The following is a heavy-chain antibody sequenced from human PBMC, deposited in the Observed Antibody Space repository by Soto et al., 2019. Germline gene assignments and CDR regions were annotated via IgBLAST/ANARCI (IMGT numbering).Heavy chain of an antibody. CDR1: GGTFSSYA. J-gene: IGHJ4*02. Sequence: QVQLVQSGAEVKKPGSSVKVSCKASGGTFSSYAISWVRQAPGQWLEWMGGIIPIFGTANYAQKFQGRVTITADESTSTVYMELSSLRSEDTGVYYCGRDSSVDTDMVCDYWGQGTLVTVSS. D-gene: IGHD5-18*01. V-gene: IGHV1-69*01. CDR3: GRDSSVDTDMVCDY. CDR2: IIPIFGTA.